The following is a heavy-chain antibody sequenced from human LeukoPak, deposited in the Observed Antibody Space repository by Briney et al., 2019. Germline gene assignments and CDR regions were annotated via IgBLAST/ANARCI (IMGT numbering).Heavy chain of an antibody. CDR1: GGSISSYY. Sequence: PSETLSLTCTVSGGSISSYYWSWIRQPAGKGLEWIGRIYTSGSTNYNPSLKSRVTMSVDTSKNQFSLKLSSVTAADTAVYYCARAIYYSSTSCYSWSDYYYMDVWGKGTTVTVSS. CDR2: IYTSGST. V-gene: IGHV4-4*07. J-gene: IGHJ6*03. D-gene: IGHD2-2*01. CDR3: ARAIYYSSTSCYSWSDYYYMDV.